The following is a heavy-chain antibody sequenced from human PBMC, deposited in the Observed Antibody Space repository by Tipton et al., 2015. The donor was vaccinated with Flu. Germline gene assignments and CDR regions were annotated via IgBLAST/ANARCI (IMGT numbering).Heavy chain of an antibody. CDR1: GFTFSSYN. CDR2: IPFDGSYK. J-gene: IGHJ4*02. CDR3: AGEGGPRGGATGFDY. Sequence: SLRLSCAASGFTFSSYNMNWVRQAPGKGLEWVAVIPFDGSYKHYADSVKGRFTISRDNSKNTLYLQMDSLRPEDTAVYYCAGEGGPRGGATGFDYWGQGTLVTVSS. V-gene: IGHV3-30-3*01. D-gene: IGHD2-15*01.